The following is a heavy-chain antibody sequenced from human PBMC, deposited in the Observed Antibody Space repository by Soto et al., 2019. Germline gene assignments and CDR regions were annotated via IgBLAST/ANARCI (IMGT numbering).Heavy chain of an antibody. V-gene: IGHV3-21*01. CDR1: GFTFSSYS. CDR3: AREAVHGDAVGYDY. J-gene: IGHJ4*02. Sequence: GGSLRLSCAASGFTFSSYSMNWVRQAPGKGLEWVSSISSSSSYIYYADSVKGRFTISRDNAKNSLYLQMNSLRAEDTAVYYCAREAVHGDAVGYDYWGQGTLVTVSS. CDR2: ISSSSSYI. D-gene: IGHD6-19*01.